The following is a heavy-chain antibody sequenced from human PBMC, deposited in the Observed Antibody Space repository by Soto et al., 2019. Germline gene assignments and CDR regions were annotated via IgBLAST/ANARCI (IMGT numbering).Heavy chain of an antibody. Sequence: QVQLQESGPGLVKPSQTLSLTCTVSGGSISSGHYYWSWIRQPPGKGLKWIGFISYSGNTYYSASLKSRVTISVDTSKNQFSLNLSFVTAADTAVYYCATMGTPATGLFYFDNWGQGTLVTVSS. D-gene: IGHD1-7*01. CDR1: GGSISSGHYY. V-gene: IGHV4-30-4*01. CDR2: ISYSGNT. CDR3: ATMGTPATGLFYFDN. J-gene: IGHJ4*02.